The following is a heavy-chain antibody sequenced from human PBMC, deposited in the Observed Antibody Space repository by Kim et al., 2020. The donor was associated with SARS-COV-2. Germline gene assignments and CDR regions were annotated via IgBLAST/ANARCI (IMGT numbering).Heavy chain of an antibody. CDR3: ARGIGGTSV. V-gene: IGHV4-34*01. CDR1: GGSFSGYY. D-gene: IGHD1-1*01. CDR2: INHSGST. J-gene: IGHJ4*02. Sequence: SETLSLTCAVYGGSFSGYYWSWIRQPPGKGLEWIGEINHSGSTNYNPSLKSRVTISVDTSKNQFSLKLSSVTAADTAVYYCARGIGGTSVWGQGTLVTVSS.